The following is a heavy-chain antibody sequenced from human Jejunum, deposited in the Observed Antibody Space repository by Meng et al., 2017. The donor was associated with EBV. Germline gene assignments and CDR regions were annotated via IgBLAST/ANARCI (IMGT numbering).Heavy chain of an antibody. D-gene: IGHD3-16*01. CDR1: GDSIISTDTW. Sequence: RESAPGLFNPSGPLSPTCGVSGDSIISTDTWWSWVRQPPGKGLEWIGEIFHAGNTNYNPSLKSQVTMSVDTSKNQFSLNLSSVTAADSAVYYCARGSHYTWDVWGQGTLVTVSS. CDR3: ARGSHYTWDV. J-gene: IGHJ4*02. V-gene: IGHV4-4*02. CDR2: IFHAGNT.